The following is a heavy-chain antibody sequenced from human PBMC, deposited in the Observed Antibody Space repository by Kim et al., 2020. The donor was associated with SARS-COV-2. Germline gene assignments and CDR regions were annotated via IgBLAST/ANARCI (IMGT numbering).Heavy chain of an antibody. CDR2: IKSKTDGGTT. D-gene: IGHD6-13*01. J-gene: IGHJ6*02. CDR3: TTRGIAAAGYYYYGMDV. V-gene: IGHV3-15*01. CDR1: GFTFSNAW. Sequence: GGSLRLSCAASGFTFSNAWMSWVRQAPGKGLEWVGRIKSKTDGGTTDYAAPVKGRFTISRDDSKNTLYLQMNSLKTEDTAVYYCTTRGIAAAGYYYYGMDVWGQGTTVTVSS.